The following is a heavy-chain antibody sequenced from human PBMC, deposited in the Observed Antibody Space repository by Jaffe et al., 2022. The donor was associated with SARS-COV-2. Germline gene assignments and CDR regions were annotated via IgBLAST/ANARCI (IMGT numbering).Heavy chain of an antibody. CDR3: TRGDVDYYDSSAH. Sequence: EVQLVESGGGLVQPGGSLRLSCAASGFTFSTSWMHWVRQAPGKGLVWVSRINIDGSTTTYADSVKGRFTISRDNAENRVYLRMNSLRAEDTAVYYCTRGDVDYYDSSAHWGQGTLVTVSS. V-gene: IGHV3-74*01. D-gene: IGHD3-22*01. CDR2: INIDGSTT. CDR1: GFTFSTSW. J-gene: IGHJ4*02.